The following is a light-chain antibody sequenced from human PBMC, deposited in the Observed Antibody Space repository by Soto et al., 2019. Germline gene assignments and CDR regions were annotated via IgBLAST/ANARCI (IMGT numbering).Light chain of an antibody. CDR1: QSVSSSY. Sequence: EIVLTQSPGTLSLSPGERATLSCRASQSVSSSYLAWYQQKPGQAPSLLIYGASGRATGIPDRFSGSGSGTDFTLTINSREPEDFAVYYCQQYGSSPPFTFGQGTRLEIK. CDR2: GAS. V-gene: IGKV3-20*01. J-gene: IGKJ5*01. CDR3: QQYGSSPPFT.